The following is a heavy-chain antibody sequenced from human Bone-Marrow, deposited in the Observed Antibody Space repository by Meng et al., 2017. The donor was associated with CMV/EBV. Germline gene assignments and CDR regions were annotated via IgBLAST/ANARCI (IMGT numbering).Heavy chain of an antibody. J-gene: IGHJ6*01. CDR1: GFAFNTYT. V-gene: IGHV3-21*01. CDR3: ARNGRDDSEWVFHGLGL. CDR2: ISSSSGYI. Sequence: GESLKISCVASGFAFNTYTFHWVRQAPGKGLEWISSISSSSGYIYYAASVKGRFTISRDNAKKSLYLQMNSLRAEDTAVYYRARNGRDDSEWVFHGLGLWGRGTTVTVSS. D-gene: IGHD3-3*01.